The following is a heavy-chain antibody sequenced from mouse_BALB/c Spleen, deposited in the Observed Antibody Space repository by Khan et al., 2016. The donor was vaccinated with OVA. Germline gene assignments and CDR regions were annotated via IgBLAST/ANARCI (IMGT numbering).Heavy chain of an antibody. D-gene: IGHD2-14*01. Sequence: QVQLQQSGAELARPGASVKMSCKASGYTFTTYTIHWVKQRPGQGLEWIGYIIPSNDYTNYNQKFKDRATLTADKSSSTAYMQLSSLLSEDTAVYYCAREGAYYRSDGWFAYWGQGTLVTVSA. V-gene: IGHV1-4*01. CDR3: AREGAYYRSDGWFAY. J-gene: IGHJ3*01. CDR2: IIPSNDYT. CDR1: GYTFTTYT.